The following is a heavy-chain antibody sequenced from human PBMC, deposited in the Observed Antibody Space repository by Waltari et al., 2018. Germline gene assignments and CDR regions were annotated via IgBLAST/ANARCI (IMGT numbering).Heavy chain of an antibody. CDR1: GDTFANEW. D-gene: IGHD3-10*01. CDR2: IGWNSGAI. V-gene: IGHV3-9*01. J-gene: IGHJ4*02. CDR3: VKGGWGFGAFYEQH. Sequence: EVQLVQSGAEVKKPGESLRISCEGSGDTFANEWIGGVPQTPDKGLEWLSGIGWNSGAIEYADSVRGRFSTYRDNARKSLYLQMGRLRPEDTALYDCVKGGWGFGAFYEQHWGQGIQVTVSS.